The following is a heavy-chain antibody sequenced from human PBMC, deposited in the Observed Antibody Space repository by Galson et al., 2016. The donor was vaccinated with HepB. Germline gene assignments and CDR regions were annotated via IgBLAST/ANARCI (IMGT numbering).Heavy chain of an antibody. V-gene: IGHV4-4*02. CDR1: GASINSSNW. CDR2: IYHTGTS. D-gene: IGHD2-2*01. CDR3: ARASVGPGARMVFDS. Sequence: SETLSLTCAVSGASINSSNWWTWVRQAPGKGLGWFGEIYHTGTSNNNPSLLSRFTMSIDNSKNHFSLNLNSVTAADTAAYYCARASVGPGARMVFDSWGQGILVTVSS. J-gene: IGHJ5*01.